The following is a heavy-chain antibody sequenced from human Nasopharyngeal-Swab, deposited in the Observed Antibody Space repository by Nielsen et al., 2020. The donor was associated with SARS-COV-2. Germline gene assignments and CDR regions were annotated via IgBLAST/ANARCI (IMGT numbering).Heavy chain of an antibody. V-gene: IGHV3-9*01. J-gene: IGHJ4*02. D-gene: IGHD6-6*01. CDR3: AKDGYSSSSRLDY. CDR1: GFAFDDYA. Sequence: GGSLRLSCVASGFAFDDYAMHWVRQVPGKGLEWVSGISWNNGNIGYADSVKGRFTISRDNVKNSLFLQMNSLRQEDTAVYYCAKDGYSSSSRLDYWGQGVRVTVSS. CDR2: ISWNNGNI.